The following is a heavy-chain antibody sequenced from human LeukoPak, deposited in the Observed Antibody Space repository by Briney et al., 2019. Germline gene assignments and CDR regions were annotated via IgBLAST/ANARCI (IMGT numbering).Heavy chain of an antibody. J-gene: IGHJ4*02. CDR1: GFTFSNYA. Sequence: LRLSCAASGFTFSNYAMSWVRQPPGKGLEWIGYIYYSGSTYYNPSLKSRVTISVDTSKNQFSLKLSSVTAADTAVYYCARLTYYYDSSGPEGGYYFDYWGQGTLVTVSS. CDR2: IYYSGST. CDR3: ARLTYYYDSSGPEGGYYFDY. V-gene: IGHV4-30-4*08. D-gene: IGHD3-22*01.